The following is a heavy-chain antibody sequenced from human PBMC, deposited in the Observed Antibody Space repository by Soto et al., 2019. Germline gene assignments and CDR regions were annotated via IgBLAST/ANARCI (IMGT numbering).Heavy chain of an antibody. CDR1: GFTFSAYA. CDR2: MSYDGSTK. Sequence: QLQLVESGGGVVQPGGSLRLSCAASGFTFSAYAMHWVRQAPGKGLEWVALMSYDGSTKEYADSVKGRFTISRDNSKNTLSLQMSRLRNEDTALYFCARAGRQWLAKYYFDFWGQGTLVTVSS. J-gene: IGHJ4*02. D-gene: IGHD6-19*01. CDR3: ARAGRQWLAKYYFDF. V-gene: IGHV3-30-3*01.